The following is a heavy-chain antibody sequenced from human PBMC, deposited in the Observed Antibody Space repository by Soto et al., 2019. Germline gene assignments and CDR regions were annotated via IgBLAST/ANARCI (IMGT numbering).Heavy chain of an antibody. J-gene: IGHJ6*02. CDR1: CGSISNIY. Sequence: QVQLQESGPGLVRPSETLSLTCNVSCGSISNIYCNWLRQPPGKGLACIGYIFYSGSSNSNASLKSRVTLAVDRSKNQFSLKLNSVTAAETAVDYWAIGYDYGLDVWGQGDTVTVS. V-gene: IGHV4-59*01. CDR3: AIGYDYGLDV. CDR2: IFYSGSS.